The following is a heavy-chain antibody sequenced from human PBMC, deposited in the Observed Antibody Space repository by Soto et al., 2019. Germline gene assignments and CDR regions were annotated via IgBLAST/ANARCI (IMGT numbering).Heavy chain of an antibody. CDR3: AKGSDRVYDYIWGSYRPDEYFQH. CDR2: ISGSGGST. V-gene: IGHV3-23*01. CDR1: GFTFSSYV. J-gene: IGHJ1*01. Sequence: GGSLRLSCAASGFTFSSYVMSWVRQAPGKGLEWVSAISGSGGSTYYADSVKGRFTISRDNSKNTLYLQMNSLRAEDTAVYYCAKGSDRVYDYIWGSYRPDEYFQHWGQGTLVTVSS. D-gene: IGHD3-16*02.